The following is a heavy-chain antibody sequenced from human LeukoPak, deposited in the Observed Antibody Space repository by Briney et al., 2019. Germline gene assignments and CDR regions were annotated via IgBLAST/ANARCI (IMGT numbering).Heavy chain of an antibody. D-gene: IGHD2-15*01. V-gene: IGHV4-30-2*01. CDR3: ARARRGYSNAFDI. CDR1: GGSISSGGYS. J-gene: IGHJ3*02. Sequence: PSETLSLTCAVSGGSISSGGYSWSWIRQPPGKGLEWIGYIYHSGSTYYNPSLKSRVTISVDRSKNQFSLKLSSVTAADTAVYYCARARRGYSNAFDIWGQGTMVTVSS. CDR2: IYHSGST.